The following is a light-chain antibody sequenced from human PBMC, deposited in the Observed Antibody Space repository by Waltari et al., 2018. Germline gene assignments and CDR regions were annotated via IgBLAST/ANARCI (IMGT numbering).Light chain of an antibody. CDR2: DVS. Sequence: QSALTQPASVSGSPGQSITISCTGTSSDVGGSNSVSWYQQHPGKAPQLMSYDVSNRPSGVSNRVSASKSGNTASLTISGLKAEDEADYYCSSYTSSSTVVFGGGTKLTVL. J-gene: IGLJ2*01. CDR1: SSDVGGSNS. CDR3: SSYTSSSTVV. V-gene: IGLV2-14*03.